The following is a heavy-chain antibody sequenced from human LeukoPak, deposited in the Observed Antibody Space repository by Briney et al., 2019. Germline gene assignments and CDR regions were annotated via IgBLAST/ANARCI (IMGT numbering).Heavy chain of an antibody. V-gene: IGHV3-15*01. CDR2: IKSKTDGGTT. D-gene: IGHD4-11*01. J-gene: IGHJ4*02. CDR3: TTVRLTTVTTKVFFPY. CDR1: GSTFSNAW. Sequence: GGSLRLSCAASGSTFSNAWMSWVRQAPGRGLEWVGRIKSKTDGGTTDYAAPVKGRFTISRDDSKNTLYLQMNSLKTEDTAVYYCTTVRLTTVTTKVFFPYWGQGTLVTVSS.